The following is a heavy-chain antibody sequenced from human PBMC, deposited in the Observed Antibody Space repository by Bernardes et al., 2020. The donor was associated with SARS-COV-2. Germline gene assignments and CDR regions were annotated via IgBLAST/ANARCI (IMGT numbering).Heavy chain of an antibody. D-gene: IGHD2-21*01. CDR2: INEDGSIT. J-gene: IGHJ4*02. Sequence: GGSLRLSCAASGFSVSAYWMHWVRQVPGEGLVWVSRINEDGSITNYADSVKGRFTISRDIAKNKIYLQMNSLRTEDTAVYYCARDFGGNSDYWGRGTLVTVSS. V-gene: IGHV3-74*01. CDR3: ARDFGGNSDY. CDR1: GFSVSAYW.